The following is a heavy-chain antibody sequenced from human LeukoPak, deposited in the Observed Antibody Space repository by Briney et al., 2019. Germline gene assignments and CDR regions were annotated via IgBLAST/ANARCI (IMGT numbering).Heavy chain of an antibody. CDR3: TRSPDIDILTGYSRYYFDY. V-gene: IGHV5-51*07. CDR1: GYTFTNYW. CDR2: IYPGDSHT. J-gene: IGHJ4*02. D-gene: IGHD3-9*01. Sequence: GESLKISCKGAGYTFTNYWIGWVHQMPGKGLEWMGVIYPGDSHTRYSPSFQGQGTISADRSISTAFLQWNSLKASDTGIYYCTRSPDIDILTGYSRYYFDYWGQGTLVTVSS.